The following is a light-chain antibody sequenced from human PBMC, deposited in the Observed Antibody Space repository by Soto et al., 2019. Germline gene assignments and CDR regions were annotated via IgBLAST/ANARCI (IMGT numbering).Light chain of an antibody. CDR3: QQYCSTPLT. CDR2: WAS. CDR1: QSVLYSSTNKNY. J-gene: IGKJ3*01. V-gene: IGKV4-1*01. Sequence: DIVMTQSPDSLAVSLGERATINCKSSQSVLYSSTNKNYLAWYQQKAGQPPKLLIYWASTRESGVPDRFSGSGSGTDFTLTISSLQPEDVAGYYCQQYCSTPLTFGPGTKVDIK.